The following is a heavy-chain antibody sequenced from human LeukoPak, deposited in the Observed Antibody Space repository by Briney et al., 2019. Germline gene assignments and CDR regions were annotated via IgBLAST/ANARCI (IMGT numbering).Heavy chain of an antibody. Sequence: SETLSLTCIVSGGSISTYYWSWIRQPAGKGLEWIGRIYTSGSTNYNPSLKSRVTMSVDTSKNQFSLKLSSVTAADTAVYYCARDDRNNFLFDPWGQGTLVTVSS. V-gene: IGHV4-4*07. D-gene: IGHD1-1*01. J-gene: IGHJ5*02. CDR2: IYTSGST. CDR3: ARDDRNNFLFDP. CDR1: GGSISTYY.